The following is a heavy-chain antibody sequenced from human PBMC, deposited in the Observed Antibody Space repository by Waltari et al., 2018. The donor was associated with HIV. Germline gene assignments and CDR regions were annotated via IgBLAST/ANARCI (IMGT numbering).Heavy chain of an antibody. D-gene: IGHD1-26*01. CDR2: VYYTGRA. J-gene: IGHJ2*01. CDR3: ARHALRVGAAYWNFDL. Sequence: QLQLQESGSGLVNLSETLSLTCTASGGPVSSRSYFWGWIRQPPGKGLEWVGRVYYTGRAYYNPSLKSRVTISVDTSKNQFSLKVTSVTAADTAVYYCARHALRVGAAYWNFDLWGRGTLVTVSS. CDR1: GGPVSSRSYF. V-gene: IGHV4-39*01.